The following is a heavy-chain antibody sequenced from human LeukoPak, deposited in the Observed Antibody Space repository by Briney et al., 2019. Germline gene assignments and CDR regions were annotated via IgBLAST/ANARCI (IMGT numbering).Heavy chain of an antibody. V-gene: IGHV4-38-2*02. CDR3: ARGIAIVGVTGYYFDY. CDR1: GDSISSGNY. J-gene: IGHJ4*02. Sequence: SETPLRTSTVSGDSISSGNYWSWIRQPPGKGLEWIGGIYSGGSTYYNQSLKSRVTISVDNSKNQLYLKLNTVTAEDTAVYYCARGIAIVGVTGYYFDYWGQGTLVTVSS. D-gene: IGHD2-21*02. CDR2: IYSGGST.